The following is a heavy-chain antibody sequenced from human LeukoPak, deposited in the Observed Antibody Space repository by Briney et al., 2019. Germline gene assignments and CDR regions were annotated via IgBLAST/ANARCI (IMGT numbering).Heavy chain of an antibody. Sequence: GGSLRLSCAASGFTVSSNYMSWVRQAPGKGLEWVSYISASGSAIHYVDSVKGRFTISGDNAKNSVYLQMNSLRVEDTAVYYCASIGPSSSRNGYWGQGTLVTVSS. CDR1: GFTVSSNY. CDR2: ISASGSAI. CDR3: ASIGPSSSRNGY. J-gene: IGHJ4*02. D-gene: IGHD6-6*01. V-gene: IGHV3-11*04.